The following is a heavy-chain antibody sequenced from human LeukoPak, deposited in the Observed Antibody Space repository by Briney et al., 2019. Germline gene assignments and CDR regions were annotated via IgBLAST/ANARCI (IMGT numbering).Heavy chain of an antibody. CDR2: IYYSGST. J-gene: IGHJ4*02. D-gene: IGHD2-2*01. CDR3: ARNGARYCSSTSCYGY. Sequence: PSETLSLTCTVSGGSISSSSYYWGWIRQPPGKGLEWIGSIYYSGSTYYNPSLKSRVTISVDTSKNQFSLKLSSVTAADTAVYYCARNGARYCSSTSCYGYWGQGTLVTVSS. CDR1: GGSISSSSYY. V-gene: IGHV4-39*01.